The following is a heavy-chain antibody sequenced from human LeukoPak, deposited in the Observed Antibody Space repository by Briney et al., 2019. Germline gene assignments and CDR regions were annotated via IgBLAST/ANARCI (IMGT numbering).Heavy chain of an antibody. CDR1: GGSISSSSYY. Sequence: SETLSLTCTASGGSISSSSYYWGWIRQPPGKGLEWIGSIYYSGSTYYNPSLKSRVTISVDTSKNQFSLKLSSVTAADTAVYYCASLRLGELSLVHWFDPWGQGTLVTVSS. CDR3: ASLRLGELSLVHWFDP. J-gene: IGHJ5*02. CDR2: IYYSGST. V-gene: IGHV4-39*07. D-gene: IGHD3-16*02.